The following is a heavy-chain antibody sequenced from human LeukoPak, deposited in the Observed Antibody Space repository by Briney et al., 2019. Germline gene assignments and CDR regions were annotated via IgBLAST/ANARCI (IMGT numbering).Heavy chain of an antibody. CDR3: ARDSYVWGSYRSVLMDV. V-gene: IGHV1-18*01. CDR2: ISAYNGNT. J-gene: IGHJ6*04. CDR1: GYTFTSYG. Sequence: GASVKVSCKASGYTFTSYGISWVRQAPGQGLEWMGWISAYNGNTNYAQKLQGRVTMTTDTSTSTAYMELRSLRSDDTAVYYCARDSYVWGSYRSVLMDVWGKGTTVTVSS. D-gene: IGHD3-16*02.